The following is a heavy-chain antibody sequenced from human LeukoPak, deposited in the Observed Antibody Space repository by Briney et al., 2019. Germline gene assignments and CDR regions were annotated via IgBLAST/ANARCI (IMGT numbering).Heavy chain of an antibody. CDR2: IRYDGSNK. CDR1: GFTFSSYG. Sequence: PGGSLRLSCAASGFTFSSYGMHWVRQAPGKGLEWVAFIRYDGSNKYYADSVKGRFTISRDNSKNTLYLQMNSLRAEDTAVYYCASRLTGTTWWFDPWGQGTLVTVSS. V-gene: IGHV3-30*02. D-gene: IGHD1-7*01. CDR3: ASRLTGTTWWFDP. J-gene: IGHJ5*02.